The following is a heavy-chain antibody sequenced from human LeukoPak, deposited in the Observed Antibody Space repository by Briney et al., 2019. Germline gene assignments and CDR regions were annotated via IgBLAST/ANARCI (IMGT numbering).Heavy chain of an antibody. Sequence: QPGGSLRLACAASGFRFSSYAMSWVRQAPGKGLEWVSAISGSGGSTYYADSVKGRFTISRDNSKNTLYLQMNSLRAEDTAVYYCAKEDCSSTSCPVDFDYWGQGTLVTVSS. CDR3: AKEDCSSTSCPVDFDY. J-gene: IGHJ4*02. CDR1: GFRFSSYA. CDR2: ISGSGGST. V-gene: IGHV3-23*01. D-gene: IGHD2-2*01.